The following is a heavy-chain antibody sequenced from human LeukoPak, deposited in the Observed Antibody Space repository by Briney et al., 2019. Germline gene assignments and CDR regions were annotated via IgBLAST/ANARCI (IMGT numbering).Heavy chain of an antibody. Sequence: ASVKVSCKASGYTFSNYGINWVRQVPGQGLEWMGWISVYSGHIKNAQKLQGRVTMTADTSTTTAYMELRSLRSDDTAIYYCARDANLMYYYDTGGYYDYWGQGTLVTVSS. V-gene: IGHV1-18*01. J-gene: IGHJ4*02. CDR3: ARDANLMYYYDTGGYYDY. CDR1: GYTFSNYG. CDR2: ISVYSGHI. D-gene: IGHD3-22*01.